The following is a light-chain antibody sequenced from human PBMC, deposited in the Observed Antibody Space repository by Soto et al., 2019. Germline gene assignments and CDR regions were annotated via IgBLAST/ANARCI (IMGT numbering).Light chain of an antibody. V-gene: IGLV1-47*01. CDR1: SSNIGSNY. CDR3: AVWDDSLSGYV. J-gene: IGLJ1*01. CDR2: KNN. Sequence: QSVLTQPPSASGTPGQRVTISCSGSSSNIGSNYVYWYQQLPGTAPKLLIYKNNQRPSGVPDRFSGSESGTSASLAISGLRSEDEADYYCAVWDDSLSGYVFGVGTKVTVL.